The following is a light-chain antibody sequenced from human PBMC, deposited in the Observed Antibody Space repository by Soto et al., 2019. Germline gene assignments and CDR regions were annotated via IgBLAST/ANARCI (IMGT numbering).Light chain of an antibody. Sequence: EIVMTQSPATLSVSPGERATLSCRASQSVDSNLAWYQQKPGQAPRLLIHGASTRATGIPARFSGSGSGTEFTLTISSLQSEDFAVYYCQQYNDWPRTFGQGTKVDI. CDR2: GAS. V-gene: IGKV3-15*01. CDR3: QQYNDWPRT. J-gene: IGKJ1*01. CDR1: QSVDSN.